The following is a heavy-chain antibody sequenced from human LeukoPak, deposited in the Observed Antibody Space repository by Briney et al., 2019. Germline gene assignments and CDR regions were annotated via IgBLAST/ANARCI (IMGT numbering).Heavy chain of an antibody. V-gene: IGHV4-34*01. CDR2: INHSGST. CDR1: GGSFSGYY. Sequence: SETLSLTCAVYGGSFSGYYWSWIRQPPGKGLEWIGEINHSGSTNYNPSLKSRVTISVDTSKNQFSLKLSSVTAADTAVYYCARGKEAAIRFTYYGMDVWGQGTTVTVSS. CDR3: ARGKEAAIRFTYYGMDV. J-gene: IGHJ6*02. D-gene: IGHD2-2*01.